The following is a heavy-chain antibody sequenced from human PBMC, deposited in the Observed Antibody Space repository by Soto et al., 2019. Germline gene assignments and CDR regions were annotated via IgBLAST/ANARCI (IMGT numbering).Heavy chain of an antibody. CDR3: ARGGMGYYYMDV. V-gene: IGHV4-34*01. J-gene: IGHJ6*03. D-gene: IGHD1-20*01. Sequence: QVQLQQWDAGLLKPSETLSLTCAVYGGSFSGYYWSWIRQPPGKGLEWIGEINHSGSTNYNPSLKSRVTISVDTSKNQFSLKLSSVTAADTAVYYCARGGMGYYYMDVWGKGTTVTVSS. CDR2: INHSGST. CDR1: GGSFSGYY.